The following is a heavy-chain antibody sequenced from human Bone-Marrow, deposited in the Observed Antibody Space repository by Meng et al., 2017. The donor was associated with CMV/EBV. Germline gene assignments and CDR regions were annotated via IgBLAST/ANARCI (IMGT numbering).Heavy chain of an antibody. Sequence: GGSLRLSCAVSGFTIGAHWMDWVRQAPGKGLEWVGRYKKKGDTYITEYAVPVKGRVTISTDDSKNSLDLQMSSLKTEDTAVYFCAAYISGYPYWGQGTQVTVS. CDR2: YKKKGDTYIT. V-gene: IGHV3-72*01. J-gene: IGHJ4*02. CDR3: AAYISGYPY. D-gene: IGHD5-18*01. CDR1: GFTIGAHW.